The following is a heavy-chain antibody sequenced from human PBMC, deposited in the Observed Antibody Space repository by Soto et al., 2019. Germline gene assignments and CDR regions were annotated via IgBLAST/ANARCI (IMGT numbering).Heavy chain of an antibody. CDR2: IYYSGST. D-gene: IGHD1-26*01. V-gene: IGHV4-59*08. J-gene: IGHJ3*02. CDR1: GGSISSYY. Sequence: SETLSLTCTVSGGSISSYYWSWIRQPPGKGLEWIGYIYYSGSTNYNPSLKSRVTISVDTSKNQFSLKLSSVTAADTAVYYCASRRGLLPDAFDIWGQGTMVTVSS. CDR3: ASRRGLLPDAFDI.